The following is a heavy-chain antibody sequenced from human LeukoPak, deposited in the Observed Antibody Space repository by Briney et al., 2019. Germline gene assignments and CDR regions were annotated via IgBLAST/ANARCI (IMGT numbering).Heavy chain of an antibody. Sequence: PGGSLRLSSAASGFTFSNYAMTWVRQAPGKGLEWVAVISYDGSNKYYADSVKGRFTISRDNSKNTLYLQMNSLRAEDTAVYYCAKLRDRSSGWYPPYTFQYYYYYYYMDVWGKGTTVTVSS. CDR2: ISYDGSNK. J-gene: IGHJ6*03. V-gene: IGHV3-30*18. CDR3: AKLRDRSSGWYPPYTFQYYYYYYYMDV. D-gene: IGHD6-19*01. CDR1: GFTFSNYA.